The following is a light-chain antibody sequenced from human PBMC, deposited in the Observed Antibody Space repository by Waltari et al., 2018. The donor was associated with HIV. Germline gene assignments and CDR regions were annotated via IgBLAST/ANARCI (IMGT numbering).Light chain of an antibody. V-gene: IGLV2-11*01. Sequence: QSALTQPRSVSGSPGQSVTISCTGTSSDVGGYNYVSWHQQHPGTAPKLIISDVNKRPSGVPDRFSGSKSGNTASLTISGLQAEDEADYYCCSYAGNYTLVFGGGTKMTVV. CDR2: DVN. J-gene: IGLJ2*01. CDR3: CSYAGNYTLV. CDR1: SSDVGGYNY.